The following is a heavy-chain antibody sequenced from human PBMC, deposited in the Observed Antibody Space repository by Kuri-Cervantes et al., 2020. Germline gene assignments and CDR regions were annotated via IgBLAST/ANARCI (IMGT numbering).Heavy chain of an antibody. CDR3: ARESRYDYAWGSYRYFDY. Sequence: LRLSCTVSGGSISSGDYYWSWIRQPPGKGLEWIGYIYYSGSTYYNPSLKSRVTISLDTSKSQFSLKLRTVTAADTAVYYCARESRYDYAWGSYRYFDYWGQGALVTVSS. CDR1: GGSISSGDYY. CDR2: IYYSGST. D-gene: IGHD3-16*02. J-gene: IGHJ4*02. V-gene: IGHV4-30-4*08.